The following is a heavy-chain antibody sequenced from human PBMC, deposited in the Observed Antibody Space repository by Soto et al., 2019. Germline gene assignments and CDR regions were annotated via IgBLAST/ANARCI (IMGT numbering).Heavy chain of an antibody. V-gene: IGHV1-46*01. CDR1: GYTFISHS. Sequence: ASVKVSCKASGYTFISHSMHWVRQAPGQGLEWMGIINPSGDRTTYGQRFQGRVTMTRDTSTRTDYMELSSLRSEDTAVYYCARVLGSYYDSSGIFWGARLASWAKGPLVPVPS. D-gene: IGHD3-22*01. CDR2: INPSGDRT. J-gene: IGHJ4*02. CDR3: ARVLGSYYDSSGIFWGARLAS.